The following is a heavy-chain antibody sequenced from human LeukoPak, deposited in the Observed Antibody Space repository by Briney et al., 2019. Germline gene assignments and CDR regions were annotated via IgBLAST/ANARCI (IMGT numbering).Heavy chain of an antibody. CDR2: ISVNNGNT. CDR3: QRITIFGVVIDFDY. Sequence: DSVKVSCKASGYAFSFYGIYWVRQAPGQGLEWMGFISVNNGNTHYAEKFQGRVTMATDTSTSTAYLEVRSLRSDDTAVYYCQRITIFGVVIDFDYWGPGTLVTVSS. J-gene: IGHJ4*02. D-gene: IGHD3-3*01. V-gene: IGHV1-18*01. CDR1: GYAFSFYG.